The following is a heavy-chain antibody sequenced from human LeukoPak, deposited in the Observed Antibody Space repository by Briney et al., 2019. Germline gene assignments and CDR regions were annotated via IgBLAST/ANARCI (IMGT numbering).Heavy chain of an antibody. Sequence: SGTLSLTCAVSGGSISSSNWWSWVRQPPGKGLEWIGEIYHSGSTNYNPSLKSRVTISVDKSKNQFSLKLSSVTAADAAVYYCARDRSSSSFYYGMDVWGQGTTVTVSS. CDR3: ARDRSSSSFYYGMDV. V-gene: IGHV4-4*02. CDR1: GGSISSSNW. CDR2: IYHSGST. J-gene: IGHJ6*02. D-gene: IGHD6-13*01.